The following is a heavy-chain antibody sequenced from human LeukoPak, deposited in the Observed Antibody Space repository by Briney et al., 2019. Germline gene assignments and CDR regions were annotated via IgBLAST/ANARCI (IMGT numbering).Heavy chain of an antibody. Sequence: GGSLTLSRAASGFSVSSNYMSWVRQAPGKGLEWVSVMYSGGSTYYADSVQGRFTISRDSSKNTLYLQMNSLRAVDTAVYYCARKYYYDSSGSAAFDIWGQGTMVTVSS. CDR2: MYSGGST. CDR1: GFSVSSNY. CDR3: ARKYYYDSSGSAAFDI. J-gene: IGHJ3*02. V-gene: IGHV3-53*01. D-gene: IGHD3-22*01.